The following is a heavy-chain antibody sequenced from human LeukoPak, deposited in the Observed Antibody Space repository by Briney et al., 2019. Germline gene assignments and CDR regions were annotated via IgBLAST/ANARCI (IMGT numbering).Heavy chain of an antibody. D-gene: IGHD3-10*01. Sequence: GKSLKISCKGSGYSFTSYWIGWVRQMPGKGLEWMGIIYPGDSDTRYSPSFQGQVTISADKSISTAYLQWSSLKASDTTMYYCARQSRDGSKTRGYYFDSWGQGTLVTVSS. CDR3: ARQSRDGSKTRGYYFDS. CDR1: GYSFTSYW. J-gene: IGHJ4*02. CDR2: IYPGDSDT. V-gene: IGHV5-51*01.